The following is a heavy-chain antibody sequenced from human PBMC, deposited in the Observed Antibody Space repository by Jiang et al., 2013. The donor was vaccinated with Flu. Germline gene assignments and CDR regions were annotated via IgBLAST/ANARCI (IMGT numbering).Heavy chain of an antibody. V-gene: IGHV4-59*01. Sequence: PGLVKPSETLSLTCTVSGGSISSYYWSWIRQPPGKGLEWIGYIYYSGSTNYNPSLKSRVTISVDTSKNQFSLKLSSVTAADTAVYYCARQRMHHGSGTLYYYYGMDVWGQGTTVTVSS. CDR2: IYYSGST. CDR1: GGSISSYY. D-gene: IGHD3-10*01. CDR3: ARQRMHHGSGTLYYYYGMDV. J-gene: IGHJ6*02.